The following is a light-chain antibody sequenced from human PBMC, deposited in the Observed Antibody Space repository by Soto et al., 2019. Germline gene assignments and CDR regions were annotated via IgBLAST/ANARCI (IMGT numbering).Light chain of an antibody. Sequence: QSVLTQPPSASGSPGQSVTISCTGTKNDIGVYDFVSWYQHHPGKAPRLIIYEVVQRPSGVPDRFSGSKYGNTASLTVSGLQVADEADYFCKSYAGSNTYVFGSGTKLTVL. CDR3: KSYAGSNTYV. CDR1: KNDIGVYDF. CDR2: EVV. V-gene: IGLV2-8*01. J-gene: IGLJ1*01.